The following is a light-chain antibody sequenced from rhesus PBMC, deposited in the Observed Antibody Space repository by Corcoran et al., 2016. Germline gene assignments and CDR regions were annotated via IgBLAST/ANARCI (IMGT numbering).Light chain of an antibody. CDR3: CSYTTSSTFDV. CDR2: GVS. J-gene: IGLJ6*01. V-gene: IGLV2S7*01. CDR1: SSDIGGYNY. Sequence: QSAPTQPPSVSGSPGQSVTISCTGTSSDIGGYNYVAWYQQHPGKAPKLMIYGVSNRPSGVSDRFSGSKSCNTASLTISGLQAEDEAHYYCCSYTTSSTFDVFGSDTKLTVL.